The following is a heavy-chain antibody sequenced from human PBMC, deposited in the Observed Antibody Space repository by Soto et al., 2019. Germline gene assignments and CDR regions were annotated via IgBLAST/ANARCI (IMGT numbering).Heavy chain of an antibody. J-gene: IGHJ5*02. Sequence: ASVKVSCKASGYTFTDYHIHWVRQAPGQGLEFMGWINANNGGAGSAQQFQGRVTVTRDTSITTVYMELSNLRSDDTAVYYCAREGGSETLQPSYNWFDTWGKGTLVTVSS. V-gene: IGHV1-2*02. CDR3: AREGGSETLQPSYNWFDT. CDR1: GYTFTDYH. CDR2: INANNGGA. D-gene: IGHD6-25*01.